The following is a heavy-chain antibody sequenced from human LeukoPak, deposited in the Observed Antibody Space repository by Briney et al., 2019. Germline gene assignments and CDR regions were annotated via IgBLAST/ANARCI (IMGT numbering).Heavy chain of an antibody. V-gene: IGHV1-69*05. CDR3: ARGEGTLPWPHFDY. D-gene: IGHD3-16*01. Sequence: SVKVSCKASGGTFSSYAISWLRRAPGQGLEWMGRIIPIFGTANYAQKFQGRVTITTDESTSTAYMELSSLRSEDTAVYYCARGEGTLPWPHFDYWGQGTLVTVSS. CDR1: GGTFSSYA. CDR2: IIPIFGTA. J-gene: IGHJ4*02.